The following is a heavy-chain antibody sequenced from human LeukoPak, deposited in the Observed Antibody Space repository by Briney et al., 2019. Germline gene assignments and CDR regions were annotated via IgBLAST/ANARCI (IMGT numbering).Heavy chain of an antibody. V-gene: IGHV4-4*07. CDR2: IYTSGST. D-gene: IGHD2-2*02. J-gene: IGHJ4*02. CDR3: ARGYCSSTSCYIFDY. Sequence: SETLSLTCTVSGGSISSYYWSWIRQPAGKGLEWIGRIYTSGSTNYNPSLKSRVTMSVDTSKNQFSLKLSSVTAADTAVYYCARGYCSSTSCYIFDYWGQGTLVTVSS. CDR1: GGSISSYY.